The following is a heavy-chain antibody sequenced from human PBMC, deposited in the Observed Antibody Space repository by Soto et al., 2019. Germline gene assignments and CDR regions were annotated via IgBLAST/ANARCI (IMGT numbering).Heavy chain of an antibody. CDR3: ARHAETYYYDSRGSLGRDY. Sequence: GASVKVSCKASGYTFTSYGISWVRQAPGQGLEWMGWISAYNGNTNYAQKLQGRVTMTTDTSTSTAYMELRSLRSDDTAVYYCARHAETYYYDSRGSLGRDYCGQGSLATVSS. V-gene: IGHV1-18*01. J-gene: IGHJ4*02. CDR1: GYTFTSYG. CDR2: ISAYNGNT. D-gene: IGHD3-22*01.